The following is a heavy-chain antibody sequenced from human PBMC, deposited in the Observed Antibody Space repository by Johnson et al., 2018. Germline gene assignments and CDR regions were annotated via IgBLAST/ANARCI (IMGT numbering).Heavy chain of an antibody. Sequence: QVQLVESGGGVVQPGRSLRLSCAASGFTFSSYGMHWVRQAPGKGLEWVAVISYDGTNKYYADSVKGRFTVSRDKSTNRLYLQMNSLRVEDTAVYFCAKGGGDGSDFYYYMDVWGKGTTVTVSS. CDR2: ISYDGTNK. CDR1: GFTFSSYG. CDR3: AKGGGDGSDFYYYMDV. J-gene: IGHJ6*03. V-gene: IGHV3-30*18. D-gene: IGHD3-16*01.